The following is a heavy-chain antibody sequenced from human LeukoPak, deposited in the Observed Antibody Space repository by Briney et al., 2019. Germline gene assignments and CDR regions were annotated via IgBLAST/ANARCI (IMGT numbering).Heavy chain of an antibody. Sequence: ASVTVSYSASAYTFTSYYKHLVRQAPGQGLEWMGIINPSGGSTSYAQKFQGRVTMTRDTSTSTVYMELSSLRSEDTAVYYCARDQFQGLSVAFEFNFRGRGTLVTVSS. CDR2: INPSGGST. CDR3: ARDQFQGLSVAFEFNF. CDR1: AYTFTSYY. D-gene: IGHD3-16*02. J-gene: IGHJ4*02. V-gene: IGHV1-46*01.